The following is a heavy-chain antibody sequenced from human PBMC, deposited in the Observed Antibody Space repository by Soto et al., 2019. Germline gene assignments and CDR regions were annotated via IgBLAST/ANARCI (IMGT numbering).Heavy chain of an antibody. D-gene: IGHD3-3*01. CDR2: IYYSGST. J-gene: IGHJ4*02. Sequence: SETLSLTCTVSGGSISSGGYYWSWIRQHPGKGLEWIGYIYYSGSTYYNPSLKSRVTISVDTSKNQFSLKLSSVTAADTAVYYCARSPPYDFWSGYYGGFDYWGQGTLVTVSS. CDR1: GGSISSGGYY. V-gene: IGHV4-31*03. CDR3: ARSPPYDFWSGYYGGFDY.